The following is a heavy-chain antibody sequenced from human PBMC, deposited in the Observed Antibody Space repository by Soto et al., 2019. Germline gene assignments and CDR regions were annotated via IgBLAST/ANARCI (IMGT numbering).Heavy chain of an antibody. V-gene: IGHV3-30-3*01. CDR2: ISYTGANQ. CDR3: ARDPFLYLRGAYYDP. J-gene: IGHJ5*02. CDR1: GFTFSTYA. D-gene: IGHD3-10*01. Sequence: QVRLVESGGGAVQPGDSLRLSCDASGFTFSTYALHWVRQAPGKGLEWVAFISYTGANQYYADSVKGRFTVSRDNSKNIASLQIPRLKPEHSAVYFCARDPFLYLRGAYYDPWAKGTLVPVPS.